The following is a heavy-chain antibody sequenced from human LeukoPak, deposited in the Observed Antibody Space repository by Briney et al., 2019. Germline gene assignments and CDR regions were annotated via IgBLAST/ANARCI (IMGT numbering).Heavy chain of an antibody. CDR1: GGSISSYY. CDR2: IYYSGST. D-gene: IGHD1-26*01. Sequence: PSETLSLTCTVSGGSISSYYWSWIRQPPGKGLEWIGYIYYSGSTNYNPSLKSRVTISVDTSKNQFSLKLSSVTAADTAVYYCARTVGAKGRGDAFDIWGQGTMVTVSS. V-gene: IGHV4-59*08. J-gene: IGHJ3*02. CDR3: ARTVGAKGRGDAFDI.